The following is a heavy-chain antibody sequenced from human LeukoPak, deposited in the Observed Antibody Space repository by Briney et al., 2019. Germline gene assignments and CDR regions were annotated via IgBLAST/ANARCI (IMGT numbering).Heavy chain of an antibody. CDR1: GFTFSSYG. CDR2: IRNDGNKK. CDR3: VKVDT. V-gene: IGHV3-30*02. Sequence: GGSLRLSCAASGFTFSSYGMHWVRQAPGKGLDWVSFIRNDGNKKNYAETVKGRVTISRDNSRNTLYLQMDSLSAEDTAVYYCVKVDTWGQGTLVTVSS. J-gene: IGHJ4*02. D-gene: IGHD3-22*01.